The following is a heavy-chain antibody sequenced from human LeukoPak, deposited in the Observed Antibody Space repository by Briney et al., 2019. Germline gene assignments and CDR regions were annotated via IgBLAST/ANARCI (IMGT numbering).Heavy chain of an antibody. D-gene: IGHD2-2*02. V-gene: IGHV1-46*01. CDR3: ARVAAEVVGVPGPIGFGWLRRDYYYMDV. CDR1: GYTFTSYY. J-gene: IGHJ6*03. CDR2: INPSGGST. Sequence: ASVEVSCKASGYTFTSYYMHWVRQPPGEGLEWMGIINPSGGSTSYAQKFQGRVTMTRDMSTSTVYMELSSLRSEDTAVYYCARVAAEVVGVPGPIGFGWLRRDYYYMDVWGKGTTVTVSS.